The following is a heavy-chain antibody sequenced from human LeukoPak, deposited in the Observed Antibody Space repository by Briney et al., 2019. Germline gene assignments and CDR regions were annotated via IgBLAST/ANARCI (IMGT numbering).Heavy chain of an antibody. CDR1: GYTFTSYG. V-gene: IGHV1-18*01. CDR3: ALYYYDSSGYYLPFDY. CDR2: ISAYNGNT. J-gene: IGHJ4*02. Sequence: ASVKVSCKASGYTFTSYGISWVRQAPGQGLEWMGWISAYNGNTNYAQKLQGRVTMTTDTSTSTAYMELRSLRSDDTAVCYCALYYYDSSGYYLPFDYWGQGTLVTVSS. D-gene: IGHD3-22*01.